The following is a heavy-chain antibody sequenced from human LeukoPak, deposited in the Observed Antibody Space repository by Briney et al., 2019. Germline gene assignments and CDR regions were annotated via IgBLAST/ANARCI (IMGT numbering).Heavy chain of an antibody. V-gene: IGHV3-21*01. D-gene: IGHD3-3*01. J-gene: IGHJ4*02. CDR1: GFTFSSYG. Sequence: GGSLRLSCAASGFTFSSYGMNWFRQAPGKGLEGVSSISSSSSYIYYADSVKGRFTISRDNAKNSLYLQMNSLRAEDTAVYYCARDYDFWSDIDYWGQGTLVTVSS. CDR2: ISSSSSYI. CDR3: ARDYDFWSDIDY.